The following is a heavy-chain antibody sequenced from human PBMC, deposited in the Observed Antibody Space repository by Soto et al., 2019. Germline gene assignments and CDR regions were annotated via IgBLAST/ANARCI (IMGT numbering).Heavy chain of an antibody. CDR1: GFTFSSYA. D-gene: IGHD1-26*01. CDR3: AKDEPTNSDRWELAHDY. CDR2: ISGSGGST. J-gene: IGHJ4*02. Sequence: PGGSLRLSCAASGFTFSSYAMSWVRQAPGKGLEWVSAISGSGGSTYYADSVKGRFTISRDNSKNTLYLQMNSLRAEDTAVYYCAKDEPTNSDRWELAHDYWGQGTLVTVSS. V-gene: IGHV3-23*01.